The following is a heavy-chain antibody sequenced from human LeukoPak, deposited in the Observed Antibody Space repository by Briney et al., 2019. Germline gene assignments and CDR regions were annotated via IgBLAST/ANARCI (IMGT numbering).Heavy chain of an antibody. V-gene: IGHV3-30*18. J-gene: IGHJ4*02. CDR3: AKKAAPVSAIRAGFDY. D-gene: IGHD2-21*01. CDR1: GFTFTSYG. Sequence: SGGSLRLSCAASGFTFTSYGVHWVRQAPGKGLEWVAVISYDGITNYYADSVKGRFTVSRDNSENTLYLQMNSLRADDTAVYYCAKKAAPVSAIRAGFDYWGQGTLVTVSS. CDR2: ISYDGITN.